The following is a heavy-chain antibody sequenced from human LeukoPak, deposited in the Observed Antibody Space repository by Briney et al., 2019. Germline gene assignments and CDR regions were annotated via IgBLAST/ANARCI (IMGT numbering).Heavy chain of an antibody. D-gene: IGHD6-19*01. CDR3: AAGYSSGWVLQH. J-gene: IGHJ1*01. V-gene: IGHV3-7*02. CDR2: IKQDGSEK. CDR1: GFTFSNYW. Sequence: PGGSLRLPCAASGFTFSNYWMTWVRQAPGKGLEWVANIKQDGSEKYYVDSVKGRFIISKDNAENSLYLQMNSLRTEDTAVYYCAAGYSSGWVLQHWGQGTLVTVSS.